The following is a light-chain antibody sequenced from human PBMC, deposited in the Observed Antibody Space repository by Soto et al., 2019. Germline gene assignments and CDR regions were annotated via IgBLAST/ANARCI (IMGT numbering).Light chain of an antibody. CDR2: DAS. V-gene: IGKV3D-15*01. CDR1: QSLGGN. J-gene: IGKJ1*01. CDR3: QQYNNWPPTWT. Sequence: EIVMTQSPATLAVSPGDTATLSCRASQSLGGNLAWYQQKPGQAPRLLIHDASSRATGIPDRFSGSGSGTDFTLTISRLEPEDFAVYYCQQYNNWPPTWTFGQGTKVDIK.